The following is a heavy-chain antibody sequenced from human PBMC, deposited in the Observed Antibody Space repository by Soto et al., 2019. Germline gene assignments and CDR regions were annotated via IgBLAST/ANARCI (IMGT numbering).Heavy chain of an antibody. D-gene: IGHD2-2*01. J-gene: IGHJ6*03. CDR2: ISSSSSTI. CDR3: ARERGVVPAAMHNYYYYYMDV. V-gene: IGHV3-48*01. Sequence: GGSLRHSCAAPGLTFSSYSMSWVRQATGKGLGWVSYISSSSSTIYYADSVKGRFTISRDNAKNSLYLQMNSLRAEDTAVYYCARERGVVPAAMHNYYYYYMDVWGKGTTVTVSS. CDR1: GLTFSSYS.